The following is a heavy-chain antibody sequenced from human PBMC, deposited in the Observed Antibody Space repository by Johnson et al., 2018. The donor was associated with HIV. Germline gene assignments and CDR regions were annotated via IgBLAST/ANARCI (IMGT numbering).Heavy chain of an antibody. CDR3: ARESASSGWYAEAFDF. V-gene: IGHV3-74*01. CDR2: INSDGSST. D-gene: IGHD6-19*01. J-gene: IGHJ3*01. CDR1: GFTFSSFW. Sequence: MQLVESGGGLVQPGGSLRLSCAASGFTFSSFWMHWVRQAPGKGLVWVSRINSDGSSTSYADSVKGRFTISRDNSNNTLYLQMSSLRAEDTAVYYCARESASSGWYAEAFDFWGQGTMVTVSS.